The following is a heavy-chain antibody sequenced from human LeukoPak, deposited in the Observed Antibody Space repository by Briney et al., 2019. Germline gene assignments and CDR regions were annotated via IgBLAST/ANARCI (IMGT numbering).Heavy chain of an antibody. CDR2: ISSSSSYI. D-gene: IGHD3-3*01. V-gene: IGHV3-21*05. CDR1: GFTFSSYE. J-gene: IGHJ4*02. CDR3: ARGVRFLEWLDY. Sequence: KSGGSLRLSCAASGFTFSSYEMNWVRQAPGKGLEWVSYISSSSSYIYYADSVKGRFTISRDNAKNSLYLQMNSLRAEDTAVYYCARGVRFLEWLDYWGQGTLVTVSS.